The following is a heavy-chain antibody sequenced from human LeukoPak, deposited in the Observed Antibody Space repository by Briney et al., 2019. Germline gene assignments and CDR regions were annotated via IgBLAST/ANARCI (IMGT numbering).Heavy chain of an antibody. CDR2: IYYSGST. CDR3: ARAVANWVYYFDY. CDR1: GGSISSYY. Sequence: EXXSLTCTVSGGSISSYYWSWIRQPPGKGLEWIGYIYYSGSTNYNPSLKSRVTISVDTSKNQFSLKLSSVTAADTAVYYCARAVANWVYYFDYWGQGTLVTVSS. D-gene: IGHD7-27*01. J-gene: IGHJ4*02. V-gene: IGHV4-59*01.